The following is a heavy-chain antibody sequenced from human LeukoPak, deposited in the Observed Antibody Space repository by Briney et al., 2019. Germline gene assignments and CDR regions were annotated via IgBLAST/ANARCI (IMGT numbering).Heavy chain of an antibody. CDR1: GGSFSGYY. J-gene: IGHJ3*02. CDR2: INHSGST. CDR3: ARTVDYYDSSGYFSGLDAFDI. D-gene: IGHD3-22*01. Sequence: KPSETLSLTCAVYGGSFSGYYWSWIRQPPGKGLEWIGEINHSGSTNYNPSLKSRVTISVDTSKNQFSLKLSSVTAADTAVYYCARTVDYYDSSGYFSGLDAFDIWGQGTMVTVSS. V-gene: IGHV4-34*01.